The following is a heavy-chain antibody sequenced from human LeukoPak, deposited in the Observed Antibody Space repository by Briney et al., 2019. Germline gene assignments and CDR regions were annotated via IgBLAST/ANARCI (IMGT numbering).Heavy chain of an antibody. J-gene: IGHJ6*02. CDR1: GFIFTNYD. Sequence: PGGSLRLSCAASGFIFTNYDMHWVRQPPGKGLEWVSAIGPTGDTYYADSVRGRFTTSRENAKNSFYLQMNSLRAGDTAVYYCGRDDHYNYNGTDVWGQGTTVLVSS. CDR2: IGPTGDT. D-gene: IGHD5-24*01. CDR3: GRDDHYNYNGTDV. V-gene: IGHV3-13*01.